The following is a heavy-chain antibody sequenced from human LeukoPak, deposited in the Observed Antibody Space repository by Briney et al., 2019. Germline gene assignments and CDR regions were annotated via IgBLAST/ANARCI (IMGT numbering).Heavy chain of an antibody. CDR3: VRLPRGAWYSSGWYPGRYNGVDV. V-gene: IGHV4-39*01. Sequence: SETLSLTCSVSGDSINSSDYYWGWIRQPPGKGLEWIGSIYYLGSTFYNPSLKSRVTIYVDTSKNQFSLRLTSVTAADTSVFYCVRLPRGAWYSSGWYPGRYNGVDVWGQGTTVIVSS. D-gene: IGHD6-19*01. CDR1: GDSINSSDYY. CDR2: IYYLGST. J-gene: IGHJ6*02.